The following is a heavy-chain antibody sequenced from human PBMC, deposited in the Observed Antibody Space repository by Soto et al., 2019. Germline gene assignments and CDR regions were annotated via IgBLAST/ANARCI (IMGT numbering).Heavy chain of an antibody. J-gene: IGHJ5*02. V-gene: IGHV1-46*01. Sequence: ASVKVSCKASGYTFTSYYIHWVRQAPGQGLEWMGIINPSGGSTSYAQKFQGRVTMTRDTSTSTVYMELSSLRSEDTAVYYCARKVTAGGRTNWFDPWGQGTLVTVSS. CDR1: GYTFTSYY. CDR2: INPSGGST. D-gene: IGHD6-13*01. CDR3: ARKVTAGGRTNWFDP.